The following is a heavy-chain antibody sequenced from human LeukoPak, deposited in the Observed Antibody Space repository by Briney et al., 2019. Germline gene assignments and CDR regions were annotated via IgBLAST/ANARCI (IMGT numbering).Heavy chain of an antibody. CDR3: ARDNWNYGSSMDV. D-gene: IGHD1-7*01. Sequence: SETLSLTCTVSGGSISSYYWSWIRQPPGKGLEWIGYIYYSGSTNYNPSLKSRVTISVDTSKNQFSLKLSSVNAADTAVYYCARDNWNYGSSMDVWGQGTTVTVSS. CDR2: IYYSGST. CDR1: GGSISSYY. V-gene: IGHV4-59*01. J-gene: IGHJ6*02.